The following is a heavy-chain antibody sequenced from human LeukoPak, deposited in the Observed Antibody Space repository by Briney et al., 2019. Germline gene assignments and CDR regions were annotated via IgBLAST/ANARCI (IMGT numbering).Heavy chain of an antibody. CDR1: GDTFTSYY. J-gene: IGHJ3*02. CDR3: ARISDGDPGGAFRI. V-gene: IGHV1-46*01. CDR2: INPSGGST. Sequence: ASVKVSCKASGDTFTSYYIHWMRQAPGQGLEWMGIINPSGGSTSYALKFQGRVTMTRDASTSTLYMELSSLRSEDTAVYYCARISDGDPGGAFRIWGQGTMVTVSS. D-gene: IGHD4-17*01.